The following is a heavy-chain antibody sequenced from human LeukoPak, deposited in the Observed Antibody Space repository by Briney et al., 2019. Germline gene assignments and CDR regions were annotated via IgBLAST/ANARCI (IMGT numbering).Heavy chain of an antibody. D-gene: IGHD2-2*01. V-gene: IGHV3-9*01. J-gene: IGHJ4*02. CDR3: AKDIGSSTSCPIA. CDR1: GFTVDDYA. Sequence: PGRSLRLSCAASGFTVDDYAMHWVRQAPGKGLEWVSGISWNSGSIGYADSVKGRFTISRDNAKNSLYLQMNSLRAEDTALYYCAKDIGSSTSCPIAWGQGTLVTVSS. CDR2: ISWNSGSI.